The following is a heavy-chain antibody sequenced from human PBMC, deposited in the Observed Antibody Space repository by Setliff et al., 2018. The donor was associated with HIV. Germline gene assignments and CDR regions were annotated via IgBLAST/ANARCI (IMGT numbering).Heavy chain of an antibody. CDR3: ARSRAAGFDY. D-gene: IGHD6-13*01. J-gene: IGHJ4*02. CDR2: IWADEITK. V-gene: IGHV3-33*08. Sequence: GGSLRLSCAASGFTFSSYTMNWVRQAPGMGLEWVAMIWADEITKFYADSVKGRFTISRDNSKNTMYLQMNSLRAEDTAVYYCARSRAAGFDYWGQGTLVTVSS. CDR1: GFTFSSYT.